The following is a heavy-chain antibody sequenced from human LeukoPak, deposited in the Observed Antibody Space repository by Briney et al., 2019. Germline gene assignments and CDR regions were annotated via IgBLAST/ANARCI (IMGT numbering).Heavy chain of an antibody. CDR1: GFTFSSYW. J-gene: IGHJ4*02. CDR2: VNSDGSST. Sequence: GGSLRLSCAASGFTFSSYWMHWVRQAPGKGLVWVSRVNSDGSSTYYADSVKGRFTISRDNAQNTVYLQMNSLRAEDTAIYYCASGGDAFSTYYWGQGTLVTVSS. D-gene: IGHD2-21*01. V-gene: IGHV3-74*01. CDR3: ASGGDAFSTYY.